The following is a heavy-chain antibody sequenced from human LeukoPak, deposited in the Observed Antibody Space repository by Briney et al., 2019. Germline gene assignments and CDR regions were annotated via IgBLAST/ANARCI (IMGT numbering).Heavy chain of an antibody. D-gene: IGHD3-22*01. CDR2: IKQDGSEK. J-gene: IGHJ4*02. Sequence: GGSLRLSCAASGFTFSSYWMSWVRQAPGKGLEWVANIKQDGSEKYYVDSVKGRFTISRDNAKNSLYLQMNSLRAEDTALYYCAKDNYDSSGYSEGYFDYWGQGTLVTVSS. CDR1: GFTFSSYW. V-gene: IGHV3-7*03. CDR3: AKDNYDSSGYSEGYFDY.